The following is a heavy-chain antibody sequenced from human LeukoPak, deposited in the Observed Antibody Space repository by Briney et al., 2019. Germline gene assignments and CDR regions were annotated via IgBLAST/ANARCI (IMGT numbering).Heavy chain of an antibody. V-gene: IGHV4-59*11. CDR2: VSYTGRT. D-gene: IGHD3-22*01. Sequence: LETLSLTCTVSGGSLSGHYWSWIQQPPGKRLEWIGYVSYTGRTKYNPSLQSRVTISIDTSKSQFSLKLTSVTSADTAVYSCARLLDNDISGGPDTFDVWGQGTTVIVSS. CDR1: GGSLSGHY. CDR3: ARLLDNDISGGPDTFDV. J-gene: IGHJ3*01.